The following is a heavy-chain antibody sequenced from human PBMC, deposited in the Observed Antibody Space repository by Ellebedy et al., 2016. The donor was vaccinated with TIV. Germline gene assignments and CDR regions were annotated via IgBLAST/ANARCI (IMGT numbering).Heavy chain of an antibody. J-gene: IGHJ4*02. CDR1: GGTFSSYA. V-gene: IGHV1-69*04. CDR2: IIPILGIA. Sequence: SVKVSCXASGGTFSSYAISWVRQAPGQGLEWMGRIIPILGIANYAQKFQGRVTITADKSTSTAYMELSSLRSDDTAVYYCARDLSGYDYWGQGTLVTVSS. D-gene: IGHD3-22*01. CDR3: ARDLSGYDY.